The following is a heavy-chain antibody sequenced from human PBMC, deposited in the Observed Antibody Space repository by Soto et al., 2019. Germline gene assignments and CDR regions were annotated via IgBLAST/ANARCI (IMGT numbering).Heavy chain of an antibody. V-gene: IGHV4-4*07. CDR3: ARDTASSGWYGRDYYYGMDV. CDR1: GGSISSYY. CDR2: IYTSGST. J-gene: IGHJ6*02. D-gene: IGHD6-19*01. Sequence: QVQLQESGPGLVKPSETLSLTCTVSGGSISSYYWSWIRQPAGKGLEWFGRIYTSGSTNYNPSLKSRVTMSVDTSKNQFSLKLSSVTAADTAVYYCARDTASSGWYGRDYYYGMDVWGQGTTVTVSS.